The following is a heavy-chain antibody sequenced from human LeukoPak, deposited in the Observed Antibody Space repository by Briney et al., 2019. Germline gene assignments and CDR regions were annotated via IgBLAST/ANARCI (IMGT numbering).Heavy chain of an antibody. CDR2: ISYDGSNK. Sequence: GGSLRLSCAASGFTFSSYGMHWVRQAPGKGLEWVAVISYDGSNKYYADSVKGRFTISRDNSKNTLYLQMNSLRAEDTAVYYCAKDFYYYGSGTEVGYWGQGTLVIVSS. CDR1: GFTFSSYG. CDR3: AKDFYYYGSGTEVGY. J-gene: IGHJ4*02. D-gene: IGHD3-10*01. V-gene: IGHV3-30*18.